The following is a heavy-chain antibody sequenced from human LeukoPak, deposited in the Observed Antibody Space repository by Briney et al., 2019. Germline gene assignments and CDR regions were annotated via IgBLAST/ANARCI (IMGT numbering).Heavy chain of an antibody. CDR2: ISSSSSYI. D-gene: IGHD3-10*01. V-gene: IGHV3-21*01. J-gene: IGHJ4*02. CDR3: ARHFPLWFGEFLDPLDY. Sequence: AGGSLRLSCAASGSTFSDYSMNWVRQAPGKGLEWVSSISSSSSYIFYADSVRGRFSISRDNAKNSLYLQMNSLRAEDTAVYYCARHFPLWFGEFLDPLDYWGQGTLVTVSS. CDR1: GSTFSDYS.